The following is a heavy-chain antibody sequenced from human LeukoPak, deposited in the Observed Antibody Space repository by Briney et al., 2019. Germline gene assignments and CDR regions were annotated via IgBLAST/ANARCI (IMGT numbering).Heavy chain of an antibody. CDR3: ARNDGGAFDY. J-gene: IGHJ4*02. CDR2: INQDGSEK. V-gene: IGHV3-7*01. D-gene: IGHD1-1*01. CDR1: GFSFRSHW. Sequence: GGSLRPSCTASGFSFRSHWMSWVRQAPGKGLEWVANINQDGSEKYYVDSVKGRFTISRDNTKNSLYLQMNSLRAEDTAVYYCARNDGGAFDYWGQGTLVTVSS.